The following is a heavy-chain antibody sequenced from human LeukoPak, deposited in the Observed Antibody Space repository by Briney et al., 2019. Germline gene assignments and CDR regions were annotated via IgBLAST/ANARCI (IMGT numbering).Heavy chain of an antibody. CDR3: ARDLAAARLDF. J-gene: IGHJ4*02. CDR2: IWFDGSQE. Sequence: GGSLRLSCAASRYTFTDHGMHWVRQAPGKGLEWVADIWFDGSQEYYADTVKGRFTISRDISKSILYLQMNSLRAEDTGVYYCARDLAAARLDFRGQGTLVTVSS. CDR1: RYTFTDHG. V-gene: IGHV3-33*01. D-gene: IGHD6-6*01.